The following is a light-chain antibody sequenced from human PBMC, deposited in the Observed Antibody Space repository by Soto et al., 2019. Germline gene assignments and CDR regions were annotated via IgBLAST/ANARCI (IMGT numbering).Light chain of an antibody. Sequence: EIVLTQSPGTLSLSPGERATLSCRASQSVSSSDLAWYQQKPGQAPRLIIYGASSRATGIPGRFSGSGSGTDFTLTISRLEPEDFAVYYCQQYGRSPFTFGPGTKVDIK. J-gene: IGKJ3*01. CDR2: GAS. CDR3: QQYGRSPFT. CDR1: QSVSSSD. V-gene: IGKV3-20*01.